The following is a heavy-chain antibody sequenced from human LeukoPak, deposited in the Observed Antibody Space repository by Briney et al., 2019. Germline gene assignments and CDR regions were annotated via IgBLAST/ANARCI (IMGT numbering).Heavy chain of an antibody. V-gene: IGHV4-38-2*02. CDR2: IYHSGRT. J-gene: IGHJ4*02. CDR1: GNSISSGYY. CDR3: ATRKLGNDY. Sequence: KPSETLSLTCTVSGNSISSGYYWGWIRQPPGKGLEWIGSIYHSGRTYYNPSLKSRVTISVDTYKNQFSLKLYSVTAADTAVYYCATRKLGNDYWGQGTLVTVSS. D-gene: IGHD7-27*01.